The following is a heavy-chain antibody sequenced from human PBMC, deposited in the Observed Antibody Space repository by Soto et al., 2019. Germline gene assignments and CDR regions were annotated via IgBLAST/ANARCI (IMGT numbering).Heavy chain of an antibody. D-gene: IGHD3-3*01. Sequence: SVKVSCKASGGTFSSYAISWVRQAPGQGLEWMGGIIPIFGTANYAQKFQGRVTITADESTSTAYMELSSLRSEDTAVYYCARDPAITIFGVVTPFDIWGQGTMVTVSS. CDR3: ARDPAITIFGVVTPFDI. CDR1: GGTFSSYA. J-gene: IGHJ3*02. CDR2: IIPIFGTA. V-gene: IGHV1-69*13.